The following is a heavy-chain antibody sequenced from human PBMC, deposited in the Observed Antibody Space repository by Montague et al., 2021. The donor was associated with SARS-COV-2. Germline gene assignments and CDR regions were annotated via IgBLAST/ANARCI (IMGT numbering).Heavy chain of an antibody. V-gene: IGHV4-59*01. D-gene: IGHD3-16*02. CDR1: GGSTNNFY. CDR2: IYYSGGT. J-gene: IGHJ5*02. Sequence: SETLSLTCTVSGGSTNNFYWSWIRQPQGKGLEWIGYIYYSGGTDYNPSLKSRVTISIDTSKNQFFLNLTSVTAADTGVYYCARTSLASASCRFDPWGQGTLVTVSS. CDR3: ARTSLASASCRFDP.